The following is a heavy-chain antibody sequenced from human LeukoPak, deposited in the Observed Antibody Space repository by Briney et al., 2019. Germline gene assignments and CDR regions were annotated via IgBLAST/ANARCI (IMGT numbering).Heavy chain of an antibody. Sequence: GGSLRLSCAASGFTFSNAWMSWVRQAPGKGLEWVGRIKSKTDGGTTDYAAPVKGRFTISRDDSKNTLYLQMNSLKTEDTAVYYCTTEGYDYVWGSYRSGFDYWGQGTLVTVSS. CDR2: IKSKTDGGTT. CDR3: TTEGYDYVWGSYRSGFDY. CDR1: GFTFSNAW. J-gene: IGHJ4*02. D-gene: IGHD3-16*02. V-gene: IGHV3-15*01.